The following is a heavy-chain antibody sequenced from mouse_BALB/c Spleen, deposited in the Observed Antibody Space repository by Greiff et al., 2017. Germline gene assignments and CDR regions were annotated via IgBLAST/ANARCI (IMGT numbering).Heavy chain of an antibody. CDR2: ISSGSSTI. CDR1: GFTFSSFG. Sequence: EVQLVESGGGLVQPGGSRKLSCAASGFTFSSFGMHWVRQAPEKGLEWVAYISSGSSTIYYADTVKGRFTISRDNPKNTLFLQMTSLRSEDTAMYYCARSYYDYDYAMDDWGQGTSVTVSS. J-gene: IGHJ4*01. D-gene: IGHD2-4*01. V-gene: IGHV5-17*02. CDR3: ARSYYDYDYAMDD.